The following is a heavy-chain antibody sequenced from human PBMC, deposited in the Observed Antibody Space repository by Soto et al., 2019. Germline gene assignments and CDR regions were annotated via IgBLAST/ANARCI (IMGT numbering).Heavy chain of an antibody. CDR1: GYTFTNYG. V-gene: IGHV1-18*04. J-gene: IGHJ4*02. D-gene: IGHD2-2*01. CDR2: ISVYNGDT. Sequence: ASVKVSCKASGYTFTNYGISWVRQAPGQGLEWMGWISVYNGDTNYAQKLQGRVTMTTDTSTSTAYMEVRSLRSDDTAVYYCARDLDWRRYHELSYWGQGTLVTVSS. CDR3: ARDLDWRRYHELSY.